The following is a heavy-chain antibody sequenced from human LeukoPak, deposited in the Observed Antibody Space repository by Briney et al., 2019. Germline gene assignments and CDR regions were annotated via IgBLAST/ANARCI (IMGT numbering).Heavy chain of an antibody. Sequence: KSGGSLRLSCAASGFTFSDYYMGWIRQAPGKGLEWVSYISSSGSTIYYADSVKGRFTISRDNAKNSLYLQMNSLRAEDTAVYYCARDPSLRTNRWYFDLWGRGTLVTVSS. J-gene: IGHJ2*01. CDR1: GFTFSDYY. CDR2: ISSSGSTI. CDR3: ARDPSLRTNRWYFDL. D-gene: IGHD4-17*01. V-gene: IGHV3-11*01.